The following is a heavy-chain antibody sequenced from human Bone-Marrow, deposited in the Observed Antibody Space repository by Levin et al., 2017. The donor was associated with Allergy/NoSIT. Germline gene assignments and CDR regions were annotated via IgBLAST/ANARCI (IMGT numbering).Heavy chain of an antibody. CDR3: ARRNVLAPGEDWFDP. CDR1: DDSISSSNW. Sequence: PGGSLRLSCGVSDDSISSSNWWTWVRQPPGKGLEWIGEIYHSGNTNYNPSLKSRVTISVEKSKNQFSLKLSSVTAADTAVYYCARRNVLAPGEDWFDPWGQGTLVTVSS. D-gene: IGHD7-27*01. J-gene: IGHJ5*02. V-gene: IGHV4-4*02. CDR2: IYHSGNT.